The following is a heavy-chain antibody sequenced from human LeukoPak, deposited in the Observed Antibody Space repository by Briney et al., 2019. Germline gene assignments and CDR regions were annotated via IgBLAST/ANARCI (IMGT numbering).Heavy chain of an antibody. Sequence: PSETLSLTCTVSGESISGFYWTWIRQPPGKGLEWIGYIYYSGSTNYNPSLKSRVTISVDTSKNQFSLKLSSVTAADTAVYYCARAAALNYYYYYYMDVWGQGTMVTVSS. V-gene: IGHV4-59*12. CDR2: IYYSGST. J-gene: IGHJ6*03. CDR1: GESISGFY. D-gene: IGHD6-6*01. CDR3: ARAAALNYYYYYYMDV.